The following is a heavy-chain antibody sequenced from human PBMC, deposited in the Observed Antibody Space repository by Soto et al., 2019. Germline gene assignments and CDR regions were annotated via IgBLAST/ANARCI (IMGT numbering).Heavy chain of an antibody. D-gene: IGHD2-2*01. CDR2: IIPISGTA. J-gene: IGHJ6*02. V-gene: IGHV1-69*13. CDR1: GGTFSSYA. CDR3: ARSQGSSTSLEIYYYYHYGMDV. Sequence: SVKVSCKASGGTFSSYAISWVRQAPGQGLEWMGGIIPISGTANYAQKFQGRVTITADESTSTVYMELSSLRSEDTAVYFCARSQGSSTSLEIYYYYHYGMDVWGQGTTVTVSS.